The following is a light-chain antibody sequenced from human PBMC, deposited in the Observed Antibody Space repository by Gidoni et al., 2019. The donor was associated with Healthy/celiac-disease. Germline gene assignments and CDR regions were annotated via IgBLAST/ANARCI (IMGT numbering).Light chain of an antibody. J-gene: IGKJ4*01. CDR1: QRISSY. V-gene: IGKV1-39*01. Sequence: DIQMTQSPSSLSASVGDRVTITCRASQRISSYLNWYQQKPGKAPKLRIYAASSLQSGVPSRFSGSGSGTDFTLTISSLQPEDFATYYCQQSYSTPLTCGGGTKVEIK. CDR3: QQSYSTPLT. CDR2: AAS.